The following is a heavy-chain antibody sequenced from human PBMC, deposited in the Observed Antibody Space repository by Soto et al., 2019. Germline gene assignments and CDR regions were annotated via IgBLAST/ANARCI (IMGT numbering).Heavy chain of an antibody. CDR2: IYSGGNT. D-gene: IGHD3-10*01. CDR3: ATSSGSAMDV. CDR1: GFTVSSYY. V-gene: IGHV3-66*01. Sequence: EVQLVESGGDLVQPGGSLRLSCAASGFTVSSYYMSWVRQAPGKGLEWVSVIYSGGNTYCADSVKGRFTISRDYSKNTLYLQMNSLRAEDTAVYYCATSSGSAMDVWGKGTTVTVSS. J-gene: IGHJ6*03.